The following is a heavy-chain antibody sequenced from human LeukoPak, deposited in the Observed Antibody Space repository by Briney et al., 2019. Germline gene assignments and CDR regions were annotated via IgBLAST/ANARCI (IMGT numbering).Heavy chain of an antibody. CDR3: AREGTGDFDY. CDR2: IKQDGSEK. Sequence: PGGSLRLSCAASGFTFSNYWMSWVRQAPGKGLEWVANIKQDGSEKYYVDSVKGRFTMSRDNAKNSLYLQMNSLRAEDTAVYYCAREGTGDFDYWGQGTLVTVSS. J-gene: IGHJ4*02. CDR1: GFTFSNYW. D-gene: IGHD7-27*01. V-gene: IGHV3-7*01.